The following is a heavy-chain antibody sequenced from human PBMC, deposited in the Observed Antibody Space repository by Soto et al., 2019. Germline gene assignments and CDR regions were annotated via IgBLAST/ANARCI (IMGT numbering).Heavy chain of an antibody. J-gene: IGHJ6*02. CDR2: INTAGSTK. Sequence: GGSLRLSCAASGFTFSTYWMHWIRQVPGKGLEWVSYINTAGSTKYYAESVKGRFTISRDNARNSLFLQMNSLRAEDTAVYYCARAECSSPDCLTAYYSYGLDVWGQGSTVTVSS. V-gene: IGHV3-48*03. CDR3: ARAECSSPDCLTAYYSYGLDV. D-gene: IGHD3-9*01. CDR1: GFTFSTYW.